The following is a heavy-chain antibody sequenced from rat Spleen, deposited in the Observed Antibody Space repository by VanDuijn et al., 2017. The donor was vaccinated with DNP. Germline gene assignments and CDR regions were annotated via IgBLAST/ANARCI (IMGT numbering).Heavy chain of an antibody. CDR1: GFTFSNYD. Sequence: SCAASGFTFSNYDMAWVRHAPTKGLEWVASISPSGGSPYYRDSVKGRFTVSRDNAKSSLYLQMDSLRSEDTATYYCARQGVYYGLLLRSNAMDAWGQGTSVTVSS. D-gene: IGHD1-6*01. CDR2: ISPSGGSP. J-gene: IGHJ4*01. CDR3: ARQGVYYGLLLRSNAMDA. V-gene: IGHV5S23*01.